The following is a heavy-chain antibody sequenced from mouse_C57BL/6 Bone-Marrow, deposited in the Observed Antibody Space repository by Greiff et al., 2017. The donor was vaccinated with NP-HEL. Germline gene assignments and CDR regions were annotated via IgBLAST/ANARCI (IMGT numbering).Heavy chain of an antibody. J-gene: IGHJ1*03. V-gene: IGHV3-6*01. D-gene: IGHD1-1*01. Sequence: EVKLVESGPGLVKPSQSLSLTCSVTGYSITSGYYWNWIRQFPGNKLEWMGYISYDGSNNYNPSLKNRISITRDTSKNQFFLKLNSVTTEDTATYYCARDYYGRGGYFDVWGTGTTVTVSS. CDR2: ISYDGSN. CDR3: ARDYYGRGGYFDV. CDR1: GYSITSGYY.